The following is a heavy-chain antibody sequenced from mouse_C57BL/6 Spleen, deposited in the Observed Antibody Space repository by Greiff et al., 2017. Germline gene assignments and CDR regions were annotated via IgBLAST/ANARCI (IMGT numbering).Heavy chain of an antibody. CDR1: GYSITSGYY. D-gene: IGHD1-1*01. J-gene: IGHJ4*01. CDR3: ARSITTVVDPHAMDY. CDR2: ISYDGSN. V-gene: IGHV3-6*01. Sequence: EVQLQESGPGLVKPSQSLSLTCSVTGYSITSGYYWNWIRQFPGNKLEWMGYISYDGSNNYNPSLKNRISITRDTSKNQFFLKLNSVTTEDTATYYCARSITTVVDPHAMDYWGQGTSVTVSS.